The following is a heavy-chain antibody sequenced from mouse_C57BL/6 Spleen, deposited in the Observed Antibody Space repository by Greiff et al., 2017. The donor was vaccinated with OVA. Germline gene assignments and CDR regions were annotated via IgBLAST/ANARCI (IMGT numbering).Heavy chain of an antibody. CDR3: ARDGYSWYFDV. D-gene: IGHD2-3*01. CDR2: IYPGDGDT. V-gene: IGHV1-82*01. CDR1: GYAFSSSW. J-gene: IGHJ1*03. Sequence: VKLQESGPELVKPGASVKISCKASGYAFSSSWMNWVKQRPGQGLEWIGRIYPGDGDTNYNGKFKGKATLTADKSSSTAYMQLSSLTSEDSAVYFCARDGYSWYFDVWGTGTTVTVSS.